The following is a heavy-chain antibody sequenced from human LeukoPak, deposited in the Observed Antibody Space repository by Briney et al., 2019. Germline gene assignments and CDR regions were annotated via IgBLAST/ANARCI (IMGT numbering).Heavy chain of an antibody. CDR2: ISGSGGST. D-gene: IGHD1-1*01. Sequence: GGSLRLSCAASGFTVSSYGMSWVRQAPGKGLEWVSAISGSGGSTYYADSVKGRFTISRDNSKNTLYLQMNSLRAEDTAVYYCAKTLLERRSVFDYWGQGTLVTVSS. J-gene: IGHJ4*02. CDR3: AKTLLERRSVFDY. V-gene: IGHV3-23*01. CDR1: GFTVSSYG.